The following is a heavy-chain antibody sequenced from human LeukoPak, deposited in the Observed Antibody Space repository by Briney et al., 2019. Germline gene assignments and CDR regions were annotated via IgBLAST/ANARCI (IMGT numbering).Heavy chain of an antibody. CDR1: GGTFRSYA. V-gene: IGHV1-69*13. Sequence: SVRVSCKASGGTFRSYAISWVRQAPGQGLEWRGEFIPIFGTANYAQTFQGRVTFTAEESPSTAYMGMCSLRSQDPRLYIRASDLVWYNWNEYYFDYWGQGTLVTVSS. J-gene: IGHJ4*02. CDR2: FIPIFGTA. CDR3: ASDLVWYNWNEYYFDY. D-gene: IGHD1-1*01.